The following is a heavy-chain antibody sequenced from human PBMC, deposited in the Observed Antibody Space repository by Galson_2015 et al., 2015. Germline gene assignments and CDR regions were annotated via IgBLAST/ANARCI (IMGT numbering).Heavy chain of an antibody. J-gene: IGHJ4*02. D-gene: IGHD7-27*01. CDR3: AKGSGNWGSHFDY. CDR2: ISGGGGNT. Sequence: SLRLSCAASGFAFTTAWLHWVRQAPGEGLEWVSAISGGGGNTYYADSVKGRFTISRDNSKNTLYLQMNSLRAEDTAVYYCAKGSGNWGSHFDYWGQGTLVTVSS. V-gene: IGHV3-23*01. CDR1: GFAFTTAW.